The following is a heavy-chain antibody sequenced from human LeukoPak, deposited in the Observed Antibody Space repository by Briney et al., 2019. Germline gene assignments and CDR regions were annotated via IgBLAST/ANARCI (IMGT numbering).Heavy chain of an antibody. Sequence: ASLKVSCKASGDTFTGYYMHWVRQAPGQGLEWMGWINPNSGGTNYAQKFQSRATMTRDTSISTAYMELSRLRSEDMAVYYCARGDGGNFDYWGQGTLVTVSS. CDR2: INPNSGGT. V-gene: IGHV1-2*02. D-gene: IGHD4-23*01. J-gene: IGHJ4*02. CDR1: GDTFTGYY. CDR3: ARGDGGNFDY.